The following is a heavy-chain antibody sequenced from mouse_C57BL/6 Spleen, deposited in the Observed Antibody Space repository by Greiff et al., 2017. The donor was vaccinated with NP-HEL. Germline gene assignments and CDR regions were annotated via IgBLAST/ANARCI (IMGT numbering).Heavy chain of an antibody. J-gene: IGHJ2*01. D-gene: IGHD1-1*01. V-gene: IGHV14-2*01. Sequence: VQLQQSGAELVKPGASVKLSCTASGFNIKDYYMHWVKQRTEQGLEWIGRIDPEDGETKYAPKFQGKATITADTSSNTAYLQLSSLTSEDAAVYYCASAYGSSRYYFDYWGKGTTLTVSS. CDR3: ASAYGSSRYYFDY. CDR1: GFNIKDYY. CDR2: IDPEDGET.